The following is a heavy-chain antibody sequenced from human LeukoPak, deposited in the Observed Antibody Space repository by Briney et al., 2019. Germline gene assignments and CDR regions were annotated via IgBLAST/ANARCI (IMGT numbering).Heavy chain of an antibody. Sequence: SVKVSCKASGGTFSSYAISWVRQAPGQGLEWMGGIIPIFGTANYAQKFQGRVTITTDESTSTAYMELSSLRSEDTAVYYCARRAYSSSSPFDYWGQGTLVTVSS. CDR1: GGTFSSYA. CDR2: IIPIFGTA. CDR3: ARRAYSSSSPFDY. D-gene: IGHD6-6*01. J-gene: IGHJ4*02. V-gene: IGHV1-69*05.